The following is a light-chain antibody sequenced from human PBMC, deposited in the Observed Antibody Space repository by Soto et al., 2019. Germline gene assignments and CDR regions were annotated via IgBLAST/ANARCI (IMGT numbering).Light chain of an antibody. CDR3: QQTCTTPYT. CDR2: GAS. V-gene: IGKV1-39*01. CDR1: QNIIKY. Sequence: DIQMTQSPSSLSASVGDRVTITCRTSQNIIKYLNWYQQKPGKAPKFLIYGASTLQTGVPSRFSGGGSGTDFTLTISSLQPEDFATYYCQQTCTTPYTFGQGTKLDIK. J-gene: IGKJ2*01.